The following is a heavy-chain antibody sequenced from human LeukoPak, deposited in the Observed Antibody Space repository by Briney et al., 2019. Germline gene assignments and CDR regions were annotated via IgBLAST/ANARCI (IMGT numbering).Heavy chain of an antibody. Sequence: SETLSLTCAVYGGSFSGYYWSWIRQPPGKGLEWIGEINHSGSTNYNPSLKSRVTISVDTSKNPFSLKLSSVTAADTAVYYCARGPESRTAPFTIFGVVNPLGWFDPWGQGTLVTVSS. V-gene: IGHV4-34*01. CDR2: INHSGST. D-gene: IGHD3-3*01. CDR3: ARGPESRTAPFTIFGVVNPLGWFDP. CDR1: GGSFSGYY. J-gene: IGHJ5*02.